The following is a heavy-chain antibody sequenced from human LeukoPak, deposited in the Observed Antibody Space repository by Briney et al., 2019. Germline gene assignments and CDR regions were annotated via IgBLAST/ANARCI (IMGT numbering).Heavy chain of an antibody. CDR2: ISGSGGTT. J-gene: IGHJ4*02. D-gene: IGHD2-2*01. V-gene: IGHV3-23*01. CDR3: AKQRSEVVPAALNY. Sequence: QAGGSLRLSCAASGFTFSNYAMTWVRQAPGKGLEWVSGISGSGGTTYYADSVKGRFTTSRDNSKNTLYLQMNSLKAEDTAVYYCAKQRSEVVPAALNYWGQGTLVTVSS. CDR1: GFTFSNYA.